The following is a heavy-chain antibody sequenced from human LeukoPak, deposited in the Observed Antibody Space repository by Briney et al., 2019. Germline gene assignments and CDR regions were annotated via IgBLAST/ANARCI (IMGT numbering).Heavy chain of an antibody. Sequence: SETLSLTCTVSGYSISSGYYWGWIRQPPGKGLEWIGSIYHSGSTYYNPSLKSRVTMSLDTSKNQFSLRLRSVTAADTAVYYCAKSGGYGLIDYWGQGTLVTVSS. CDR2: IYHSGST. J-gene: IGHJ4*02. CDR1: GYSISSGYY. D-gene: IGHD1-26*01. CDR3: AKSGGYGLIDY. V-gene: IGHV4-38-2*02.